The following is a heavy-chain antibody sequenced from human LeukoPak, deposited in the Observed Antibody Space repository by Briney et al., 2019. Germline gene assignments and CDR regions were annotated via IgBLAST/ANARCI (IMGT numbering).Heavy chain of an antibody. D-gene: IGHD6-19*01. CDR1: GFTFSGYW. CDR3: TRAGYSSGFDS. V-gene: IGHV3-74*03. CDR2: INSDGYSI. Sequence: HPGGSLRLSCAAPGFTFSGYWMHWVRQAPGKGLVWVSRINSDGYSITYADSVKGRFTISRDNAKNTLYLQMNSLIAEDTAVYFCTRAGYSSGFDSWGQGTLVTVSS. J-gene: IGHJ5*01.